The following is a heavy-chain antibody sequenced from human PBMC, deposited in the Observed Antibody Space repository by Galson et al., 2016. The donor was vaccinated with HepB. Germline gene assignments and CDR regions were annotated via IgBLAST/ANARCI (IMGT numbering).Heavy chain of an antibody. J-gene: IGHJ4*02. Sequence: SLRLSCAAAGFTFNTSDMNWVRQAPGRGLEWVSSISGIGDYIYHADSVKGRFTISRDDAKNSLYLQMNILRADDTAVYFCVRDKASAGYFRFDYWGQGILVTVSS. D-gene: IGHD3-9*01. CDR1: GFTFNTSD. CDR2: ISGIGDYI. CDR3: VRDKASAGYFRFDY. V-gene: IGHV3-21*06.